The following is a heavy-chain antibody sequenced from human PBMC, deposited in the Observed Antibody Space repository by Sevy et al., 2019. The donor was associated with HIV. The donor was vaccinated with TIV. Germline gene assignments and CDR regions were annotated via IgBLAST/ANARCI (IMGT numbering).Heavy chain of an antibody. D-gene: IGHD1-26*01. CDR3: ARDLLVGSTYVFDI. CDR1: GFTFSNYN. J-gene: IGHJ3*02. V-gene: IGHV3-21*01. Sequence: GGYLRLSCAASGFTFSNYNMNWVRQAPGEGLKWVSSISSSSADIYYTDSVKGRFTVSRDNSRKSLFLQMNGLSAEDTALYYCARDLLVGSTYVFDIWGRGTMVTVSS. CDR2: ISSSSADI.